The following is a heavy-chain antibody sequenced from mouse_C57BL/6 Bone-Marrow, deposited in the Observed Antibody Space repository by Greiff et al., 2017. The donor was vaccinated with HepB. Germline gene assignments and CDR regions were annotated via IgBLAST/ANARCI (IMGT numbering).Heavy chain of an antibody. CDR3: TCDFYYGSSFGY. D-gene: IGHD1-1*01. Sequence: VQLQQSGTVLARPGASVKMSCKTSGYTFTSYWMHWVKQRPGQGLEWIGAIYPGNSDTSYNQKFKGKAKLTAVTSASTAYMELSSLTNEDSAVYYCTCDFYYGSSFGYWGQGTTLTVSS. CDR2: IYPGNSDT. CDR1: GYTFTSYW. V-gene: IGHV1-5*01. J-gene: IGHJ2*01.